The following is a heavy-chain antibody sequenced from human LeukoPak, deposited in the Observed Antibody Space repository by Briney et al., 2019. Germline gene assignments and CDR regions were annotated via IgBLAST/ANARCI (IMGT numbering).Heavy chain of an antibody. CDR3: ARDRGDGYNYEGLDF. CDR1: GYTFTNYA. D-gene: IGHD5-24*01. J-gene: IGHJ4*02. Sequence: GASVKVSCKPSGYTFTNYAIHWVRQAPGQRLEWMGWINAGYGNTKYSQKFQGRVTLTSDTSANTAYMDLSSLKSEDTAVYYCARDRGDGYNYEGLDFWGQGTLVTVSS. CDR2: INAGYGNT. V-gene: IGHV1-3*01.